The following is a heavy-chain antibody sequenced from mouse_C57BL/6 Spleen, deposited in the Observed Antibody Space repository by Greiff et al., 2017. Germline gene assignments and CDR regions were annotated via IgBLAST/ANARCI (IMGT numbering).Heavy chain of an antibody. D-gene: IGHD2-5*01. Sequence: QVQLQQPGTELVKPGASVKLSCKASGYTFTSYWMHWVQQRPGQGLEWIGNINPSNGGNNYNEKFKSKATLTVDKSSSTAYMQLSSLTSEDSAVYYCASEDSNYLWYFDVWGTGTTVTVSS. CDR1: GYTFTSYW. V-gene: IGHV1-53*01. CDR2: INPSNGGN. CDR3: ASEDSNYLWYFDV. J-gene: IGHJ1*03.